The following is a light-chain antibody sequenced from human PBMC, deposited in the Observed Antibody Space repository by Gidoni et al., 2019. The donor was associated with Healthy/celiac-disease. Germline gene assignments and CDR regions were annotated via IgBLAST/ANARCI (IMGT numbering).Light chain of an antibody. CDR1: NIGSKR. CDR2: DVG. V-gene: IGLV3-21*02. CDR3: QGWDSSSDHVV. Sequence: SPVPTQPPSVSVAPGHPARLTCGGNNIGSKRVHWYQQKPGQAPVLVVNDVGDRPPGLPQRFAGSDSGNADTLTISGGEAGDEADYYGQGWDSSSDHVVFGGGTKLTVL. J-gene: IGLJ2*01.